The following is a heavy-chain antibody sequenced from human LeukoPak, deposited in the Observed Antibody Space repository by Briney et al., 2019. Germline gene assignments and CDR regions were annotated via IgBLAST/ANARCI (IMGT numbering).Heavy chain of an antibody. Sequence: GGSVRLSCAASGFSFSSTWMTWVRQTPGKGLELVSNINIDGSQRYHAYSVEGRFSISRDNVKNTLYLQMSSLRVEDTAVYYCARDPGWGALDYWGQGALVFVSS. D-gene: IGHD3-16*01. CDR3: ARDPGWGALDY. CDR2: INIDGSQR. CDR1: GFSFSSTW. J-gene: IGHJ4*02. V-gene: IGHV3-7*03.